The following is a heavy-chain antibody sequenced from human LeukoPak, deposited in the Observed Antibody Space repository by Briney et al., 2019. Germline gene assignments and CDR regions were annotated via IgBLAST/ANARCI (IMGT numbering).Heavy chain of an antibody. CDR3: AKEGSSSWYVGDFDY. CDR1: GFTFSSYW. D-gene: IGHD6-13*01. J-gene: IGHJ4*02. V-gene: IGHV3-74*01. CDR2: INSDGSST. Sequence: GGSLRLSCAASGFTFSSYWMHWVRQAPGKGLVWVSLINSDGSSTSYADSVKGRFTISRDNAKNTLYLQMNSLRAEDTAVYYCAKEGSSSWYVGDFDYWGQGTLVTVSS.